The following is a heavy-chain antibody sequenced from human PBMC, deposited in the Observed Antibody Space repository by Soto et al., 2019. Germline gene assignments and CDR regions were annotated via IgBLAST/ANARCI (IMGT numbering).Heavy chain of an antibody. D-gene: IGHD2-21*01. CDR2: VNSDGSIT. CDR3: TRDQAYSSDV. V-gene: IGHV3-74*01. CDR1: GFDFSNAW. J-gene: IGHJ4*02. Sequence: EVQLVESGGGLVQPGGSLRLSCAASGFDFSNAWMHWVRQAPGKGLVWVSHVNSDGSITTYADSVKGRFTISRDNAKNTVYLQMNSLRVEDTAVYYCTRDQAYSSDVWGQGTLVTVSS.